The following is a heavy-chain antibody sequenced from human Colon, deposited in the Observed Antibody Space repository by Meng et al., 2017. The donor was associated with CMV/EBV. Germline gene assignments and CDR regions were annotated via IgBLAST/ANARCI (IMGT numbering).Heavy chain of an antibody. V-gene: IGHV3-7*01. CDR3: ARDRSGLRFLEWLNYYYYGMDV. J-gene: IGHJ6*02. Sequence: GESLKISCAASGFTFSSYWMSWVRQAPGKGLEWVANIKQDGSEKYYVDSVKGRFTISRDNAKSSLYLQMNSLRAEDTAVYYCARDRSGLRFLEWLNYYYYGMDVWGQGTTVTVSS. CDR1: GFTFSSYW. CDR2: IKQDGSEK. D-gene: IGHD3-3*01.